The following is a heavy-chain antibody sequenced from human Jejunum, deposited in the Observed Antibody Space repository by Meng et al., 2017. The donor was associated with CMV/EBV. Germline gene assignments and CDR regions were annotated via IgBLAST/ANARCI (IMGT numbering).Heavy chain of an antibody. Sequence: GTLKRYAIGWLRQAPGQGLEWMGGIIPDTDIVNYAQEFQGRLTITADKSTDTAYMELTSLTSDDTAVYYCARDSVAASFSAEYFQHWGQGTLVTVSS. V-gene: IGHV1-69*10. J-gene: IGHJ1*01. CDR1: GTLKRYA. D-gene: IGHD2-15*01. CDR3: ARDSVAASFSAEYFQH. CDR2: IIPDTDIV.